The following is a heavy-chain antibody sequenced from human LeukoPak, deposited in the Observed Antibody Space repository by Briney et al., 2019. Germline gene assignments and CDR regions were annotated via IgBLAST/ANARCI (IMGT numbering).Heavy chain of an antibody. J-gene: IGHJ3*02. CDR3: ARGLYYYDSSGYYVGLHNDAFDI. V-gene: IGHV1-46*01. CDR1: GYTFTRYY. CDR2: INPSGGRT. D-gene: IGHD3-22*01. Sequence: ASVKVSCKASGYTFTRYYMHWVRQAPGQGLEWMGIINPSGGRTTYAQKFQGRVTMTRDMSTSTVYMEMSSVRSEDTAVYYCARGLYYYDSSGYYVGLHNDAFDIWGQGTMVTVSS.